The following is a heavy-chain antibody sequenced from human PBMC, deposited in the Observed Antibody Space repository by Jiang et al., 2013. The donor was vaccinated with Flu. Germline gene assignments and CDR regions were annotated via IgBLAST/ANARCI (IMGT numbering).Heavy chain of an antibody. Sequence: SQTLSLTCAISGDSVSSNSAAWNWIRQSPSRGLEWLGRTYYRSQWYNDYAVSVKSRIIINPDTSKNQFSLQLNSVTPEDTAVYYCARDIPYCSSTSCWGRYFDYWGQGTLVTVSS. J-gene: IGHJ4*02. D-gene: IGHD2-2*01. CDR2: TYYRSQWYN. CDR1: GDSVSSNSAA. CDR3: ARDIPYCSSTSCWGRYFDY. V-gene: IGHV6-1*01.